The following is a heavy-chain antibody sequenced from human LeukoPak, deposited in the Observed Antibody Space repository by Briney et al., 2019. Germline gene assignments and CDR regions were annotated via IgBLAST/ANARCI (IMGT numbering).Heavy chain of an antibody. D-gene: IGHD6-19*01. V-gene: IGHV3-23*01. CDR2: ISGSGGST. CDR3: AKTPDLPFSIAVAGPFDY. J-gene: IGHJ4*02. CDR1: GFTFSSYA. Sequence: PGGSLRLSCAASGFTFSSYAMSWVRQAPGKGLEWVSAISGSGGSTYYADSVKGRFTISRDNSKNTLYLQMNSLRAEDTAVYYCAKTPDLPFSIAVAGPFDYWGQGTLVTVSS.